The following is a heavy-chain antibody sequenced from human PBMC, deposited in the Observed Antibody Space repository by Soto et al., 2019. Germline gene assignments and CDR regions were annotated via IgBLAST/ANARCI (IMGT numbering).Heavy chain of an antibody. CDR1: GFTFSSYG. Sequence: PGGSLRLSCAASGFTFSSYGMHWVRQAPGKGLEWVAVISYDGSNKYYADSVKGRFTISRDNSKNTLYLQMNSLRAEDTAVYYCARVVERGGYAMDVWGQGTTVTVSS. J-gene: IGHJ6*02. CDR3: ARVVERGGYAMDV. V-gene: IGHV3-30*03. D-gene: IGHD3-3*01. CDR2: ISYDGSNK.